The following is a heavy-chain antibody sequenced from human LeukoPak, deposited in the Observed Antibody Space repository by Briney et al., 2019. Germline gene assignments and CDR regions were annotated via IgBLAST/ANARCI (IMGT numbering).Heavy chain of an antibody. CDR2: MNPNSGNT. CDR1: GYTFTSYD. Sequence: GASVKVSCKASGYTFTSYDINWVRQATGQGLEWMGWMNPNSGNTGYAQKFQGRVTMTRNTSISTAYMELSSLRSEDTAVYYCARGPTYYDILTGYKETPRPWYPFDYWGQGTLVTVSS. D-gene: IGHD3-9*01. V-gene: IGHV1-8*01. CDR3: ARGPTYYDILTGYKETPRPWYPFDY. J-gene: IGHJ4*02.